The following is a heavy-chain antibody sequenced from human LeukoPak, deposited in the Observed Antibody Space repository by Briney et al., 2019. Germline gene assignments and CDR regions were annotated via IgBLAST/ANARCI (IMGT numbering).Heavy chain of an antibody. Sequence: ASVKVSFKASGYTFTGYYMNWVRQAPGQGLEWMGWINPKSGGTNYAQKFQGRVTMTRDTSISTAYMELSRLSSDDTAVYYCARDETYSSGYYDYWGQGTLVTVSS. CDR1: GYTFTGYY. CDR2: INPKSGGT. CDR3: ARDETYSSGYYDY. J-gene: IGHJ4*02. D-gene: IGHD3-22*01. V-gene: IGHV1-2*02.